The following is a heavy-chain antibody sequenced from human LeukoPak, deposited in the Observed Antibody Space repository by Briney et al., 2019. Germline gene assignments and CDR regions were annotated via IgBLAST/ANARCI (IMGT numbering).Heavy chain of an antibody. CDR3: ARGRGGFDP. V-gene: IGHV4-34*01. CDR2: INHSGST. J-gene: IGHJ5*02. CDR1: GGSFSGYY. Sequence: SETLSLTCAVYGGSFSGYYWSWVRQPPGKGLEWIGEINHSGSTNYNPSLRSRGTISVDTSKTQFSLKLSSVTAADTAVYYCARGRGGFDPWGQGPLVTVSS.